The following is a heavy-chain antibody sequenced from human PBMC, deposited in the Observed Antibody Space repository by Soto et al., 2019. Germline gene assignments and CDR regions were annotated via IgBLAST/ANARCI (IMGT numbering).Heavy chain of an antibody. D-gene: IGHD5-18*01. CDR3: ARGRRRDGYSLEYYFDY. V-gene: IGHV3-30-3*01. CDR2: ISYDGSNK. CDR1: GFTFSSYA. Sequence: PGGSLRLSCAASGFTFSSYAMHWVRQAPGKGLEWVAVISYDGSNKYYADSVKGRFTISRDNSKNTLYLQMNGLRAEDTAVYYCARGRRRDGYSLEYYFDYWGQGTLVTV. J-gene: IGHJ4*02.